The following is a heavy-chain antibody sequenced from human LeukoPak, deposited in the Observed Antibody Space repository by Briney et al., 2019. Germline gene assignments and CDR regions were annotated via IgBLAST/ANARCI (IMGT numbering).Heavy chain of an antibody. J-gene: IGHJ5*02. CDR1: GGSISSGGYY. CDR2: IYHSGST. CDR3: AGTLSWFDP. Sequence: PSETLSLTCTVSGGSISSGGYYWSWIRQPPGKGLEWIGYIYHSGSTYYNPSLKSRVTISVDRSKNQFSLKLSSVTAADTAVYYCAGTLSWFDPWGQGTLVTVSS. D-gene: IGHD3-10*01. V-gene: IGHV4-30-2*01.